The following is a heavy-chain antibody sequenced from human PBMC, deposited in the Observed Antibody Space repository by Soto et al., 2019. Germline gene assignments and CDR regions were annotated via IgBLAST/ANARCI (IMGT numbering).Heavy chain of an antibody. CDR2: IYYSGST. CDR3: ARRAAGTLDV. D-gene: IGHD6-13*01. V-gene: IGHV4-39*01. CDR1: GGSISSSSYY. J-gene: IGHJ6*02. Sequence: SETLSLTCTGSGGSISSSSYYWGWIRQPPGKGLEWIGSIYYSGSTYYNPSLKSRVTISVDTSKNQFSLKLSSVTAADTAVYYCARRAAGTLDVWGQGTTVTVSS.